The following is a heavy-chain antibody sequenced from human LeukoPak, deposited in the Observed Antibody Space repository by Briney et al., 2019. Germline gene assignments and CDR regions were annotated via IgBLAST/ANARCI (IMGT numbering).Heavy chain of an antibody. CDR1: GYTFTSYD. CDR3: VRFTVTTYPDY. Sequence: ASVKVSCKASGYTFTSYDINWVRQATGQGLEWMGWMNPNSGNTGYAQKFQGRVTMTRNTSISTAYMELSSLRSEDTAVHYCVRFTVTTYPDYWGQGTLVTVSS. V-gene: IGHV1-8*01. J-gene: IGHJ4*02. D-gene: IGHD4-17*01. CDR2: MNPNSGNT.